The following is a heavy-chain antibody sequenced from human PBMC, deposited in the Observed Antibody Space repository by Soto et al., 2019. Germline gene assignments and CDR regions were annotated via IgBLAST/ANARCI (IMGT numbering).Heavy chain of an antibody. CDR1: GGSFSGYY. J-gene: IGHJ6*02. V-gene: IGHV4-34*01. Sequence: SVTLSLTCGVVGGSFSGYYWSCISQPPGKGLEWIGEINHSGSTNYNPSLKSRVTISVDTSKNQFSLKLSSVTAADTAVYYCARGKGSSWYYYYYGMDVWGQGTTVTVSS. CDR2: INHSGST. CDR3: ARGKGSSWYYYYYGMDV. D-gene: IGHD6-13*01.